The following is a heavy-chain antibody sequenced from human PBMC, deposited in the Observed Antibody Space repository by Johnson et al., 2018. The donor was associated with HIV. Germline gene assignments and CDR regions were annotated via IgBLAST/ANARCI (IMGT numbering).Heavy chain of an antibody. V-gene: IGHV3-13*01. D-gene: IGHD3-16*02. CDR1: GFTFSSYD. J-gene: IGHJ3*02. CDR3: ARGGITFGGVIAPGAFDI. Sequence: VLLVESGGGLVQPGGSLRLSCAASGFTFSSYDMHWVRQATGKGLEWVSAIGTAGDTYYPGSVKGRFTISRENAKNSLYLQMNSLRAEDRAVYYCARGGITFGGVIAPGAFDIWCQGTLVTVSS. CDR2: IGTAGDT.